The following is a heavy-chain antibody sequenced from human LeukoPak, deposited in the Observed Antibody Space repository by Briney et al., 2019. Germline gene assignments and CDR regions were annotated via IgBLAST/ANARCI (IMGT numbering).Heavy chain of an antibody. Sequence: ASVKVSCKASGYTFVSYGISWVRQAPGQGLEWMGWISGYNGKTTYAQRFQGRVTVTTDTSTSTAYMELRRLRSDDTAVYYCARDWVGDSSTKDDYHGMDVWGQGTTVNVFS. J-gene: IGHJ6*02. CDR3: ARDWVGDSSTKDDYHGMDV. CDR2: ISGYNGKT. CDR1: GYTFVSYG. D-gene: IGHD5/OR15-5a*01. V-gene: IGHV1-18*01.